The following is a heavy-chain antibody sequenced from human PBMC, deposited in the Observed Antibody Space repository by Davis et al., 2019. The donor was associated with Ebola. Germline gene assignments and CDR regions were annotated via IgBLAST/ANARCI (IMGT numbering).Heavy chain of an antibody. J-gene: IGHJ4*02. Sequence: ASVKVSCKASGYTFTSYGISWVRQAPGQGLEWMGWISAYNGNTSYAQKFQGRVTMTRDTSTSTVYMELSSLRSEDTAVYYCARDGEEQQLGDWGQGTLVTVS. CDR3: ARDGEEQQLGD. V-gene: IGHV1-18*01. D-gene: IGHD6-13*01. CDR1: GYTFTSYG. CDR2: ISAYNGNT.